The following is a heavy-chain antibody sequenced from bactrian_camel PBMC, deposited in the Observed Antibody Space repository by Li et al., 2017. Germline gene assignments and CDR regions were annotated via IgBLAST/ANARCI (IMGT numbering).Heavy chain of an antibody. V-gene: IGHV3S53*01. J-gene: IGHJ4*01. CDR1: GYSASSGC. CDR3: AADRVNGWCSSGISVLLRY. D-gene: IGHD5*01. CDR2: ISGGTT. Sequence: HVQLVESGGGSVQAGGSLRLSCLASGYSASSGCMGWFRQVPGKEREGVASISGGTTAYADSVKGRFTISRDRSKNTVYLQMDSPKPEDTAMYHCAADRVNGWCSSGISVLLRYRGQGTQVTVSS.